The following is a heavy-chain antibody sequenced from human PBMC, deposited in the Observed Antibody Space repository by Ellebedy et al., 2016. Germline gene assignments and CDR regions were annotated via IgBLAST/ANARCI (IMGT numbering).Heavy chain of an antibody. V-gene: IGHV4-39*07. D-gene: IGHD6-13*01. J-gene: IGHJ3*01. CDR3: ARDRGSAGL. CDR2: TYYSGSN. CDR1: GGSISDSSYY. Sequence: SETLSLXXTVPGGSISDSSYYWGWIRQPPGKGLEWIGSTYYSGSNYYNPSLESRVTISLYTSKNQFSLKLSSVTAADTAVYYCARDRGSAGLWGQGTMVTVSS.